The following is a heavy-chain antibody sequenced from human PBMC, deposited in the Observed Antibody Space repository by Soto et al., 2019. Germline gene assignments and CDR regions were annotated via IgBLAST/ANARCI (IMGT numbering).Heavy chain of an antibody. J-gene: IGHJ6*02. V-gene: IGHV3-23*01. CDR3: AQSPTPNRFCACPFCYATSYCGIDV. D-gene: IGHD2-2*01. Sequence: EVQLLESGGGLVQPGGSLRLSCAASGFTLSTYAMTWVRLAPGKGLEWVSAISGSGGSTFYADSVKGRFTISRDSSKNTLDLQMSSLGAEDTAVYYCAQSPTPNRFCACPFCYATSYCGIDVWGQGTTVTVSS. CDR1: GFTLSTYA. CDR2: ISGSGGST.